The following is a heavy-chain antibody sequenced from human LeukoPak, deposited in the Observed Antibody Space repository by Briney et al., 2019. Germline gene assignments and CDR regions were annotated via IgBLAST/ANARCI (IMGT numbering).Heavy chain of an antibody. J-gene: IGHJ4*02. CDR2: IYYSGST. V-gene: IGHV4-59*01. CDR1: GGSISSYY. Sequence: PSETLSLTCTVSGGSISSYYWSWIRQPPGKGLEWIGYIYYSGSTNYNPSLKSRVTISVDTSKNQFSLKLSSVTVADTAVYYCARGRSLDYWGQGTLVTVSS. CDR3: ARGRSLDY.